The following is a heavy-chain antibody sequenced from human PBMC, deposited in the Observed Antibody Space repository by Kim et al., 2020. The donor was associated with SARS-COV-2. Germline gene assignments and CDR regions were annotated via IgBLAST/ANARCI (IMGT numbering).Heavy chain of an antibody. CDR3: ARRSVTGSYYYFDN. CDR2: INSDGIIT. CDR1: GYTLSSHW. Sequence: GGSLRLSCAASGYTLSSHWMHCVRQAPGKGLVWVSRINSDGIITSDADHVKDRFTTPRDNTKNTLYLQMNSLRVEDTAVYDCARRSVTGSYYYFDNWGQGTLVTVSS. J-gene: IGHJ4*02. V-gene: IGHV3-74*01. D-gene: IGHD1-26*01.